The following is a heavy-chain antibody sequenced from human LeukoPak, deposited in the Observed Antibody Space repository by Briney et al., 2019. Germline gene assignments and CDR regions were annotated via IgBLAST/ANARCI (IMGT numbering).Heavy chain of an antibody. CDR3: VQSEYAGGHSPDC. V-gene: IGHV2-5*02. Sequence: SCPSLAKPTQALTLTCTFSGFSLNTSRAAVCWIRQPPGTALEGISLIYWDDDKRYSPTLESRLTITKDTAKNQVFLTVTNMDPVDTATYYCVQSEYAGGHSPDCWGQGTLVTVSS. J-gene: IGHJ4*02. CDR2: IYWDDDK. CDR1: GFSLNTSRAA. D-gene: IGHD2-8*02.